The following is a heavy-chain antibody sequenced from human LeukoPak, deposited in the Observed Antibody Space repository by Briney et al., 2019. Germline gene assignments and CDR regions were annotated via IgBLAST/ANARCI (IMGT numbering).Heavy chain of an antibody. CDR1: GFTFSSYS. D-gene: IGHD3-22*01. CDR3: ARDPSQYYYDSSGRPFDP. V-gene: IGHV3-21*01. CDR2: ISSSSSYI. J-gene: IGHJ5*02. Sequence: GGSLRLSCAASGFTFSSYSMNWVRQAPGKGLEWVSSISSSSSYIYYADSVKGRFTISRDNAKNSLYLQMNSLRAEDTAVYYCARDPSQYYYDSSGRPFDPWGQGTLVTVSS.